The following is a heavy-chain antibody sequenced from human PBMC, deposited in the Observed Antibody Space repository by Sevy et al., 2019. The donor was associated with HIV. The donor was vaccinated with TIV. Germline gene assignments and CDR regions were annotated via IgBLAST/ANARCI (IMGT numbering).Heavy chain of an antibody. CDR1: GGTFSSYA. CDR3: ATLRGYSCSWAYYYYYYYMDV. D-gene: IGHD6-13*01. CDR2: IIPIFGTA. V-gene: IGHV1-69*06. Sequence: ASVKVSCKASGGTFSSYAISWVRQAPGQGLEWMGGIIPIFGTANYAQRFQGRVTITADKSTCTAYMELCSLRSEDTADDYCATLRGYSCSWAYYYYYYYMDVWGKGTTVTVSS. J-gene: IGHJ6*03.